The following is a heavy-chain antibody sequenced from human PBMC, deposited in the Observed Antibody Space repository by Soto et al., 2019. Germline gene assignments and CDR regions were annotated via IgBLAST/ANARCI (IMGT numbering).Heavy chain of an antibody. CDR3: AARPVIAARRAEYYGMDV. D-gene: IGHD6-6*01. Sequence: QVQLVQSGAEVKKPGSSVKVSCKASGGTFSSYAISWVRQAPGQGLEWMGGIIPIFGTANYAQKFQGRVTITADESTSTAYRELSSLRSEDTAVYYCAARPVIAARRAEYYGMDVWGQGTTVTVAS. CDR1: GGTFSSYA. CDR2: IIPIFGTA. V-gene: IGHV1-69*01. J-gene: IGHJ6*02.